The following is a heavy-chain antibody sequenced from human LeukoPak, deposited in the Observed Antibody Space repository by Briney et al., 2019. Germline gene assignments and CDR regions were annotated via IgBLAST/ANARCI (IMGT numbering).Heavy chain of an antibody. V-gene: IGHV4-34*01. D-gene: IGHD2-8*01. CDR1: GGSXXGYY. J-gene: IGHJ4*02. CDR2: INHSGST. Sequence: LSLTXXXYGGSXXGYYWSWIRQPPGKGLEWIGEINHSGSTNYNPSLKSRVTISVDTSKNQFSLKLSSVTAADTAVYYCAREEKDRAYVDDYWGQGTLVTVSS. CDR3: AREEKDRAYVDDY.